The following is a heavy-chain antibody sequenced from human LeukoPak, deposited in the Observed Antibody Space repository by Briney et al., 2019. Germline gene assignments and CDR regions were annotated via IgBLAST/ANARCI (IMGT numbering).Heavy chain of an antibody. D-gene: IGHD4-17*01. CDR1: GFTFSSYA. V-gene: IGHV3-64*01. Sequence: GGSLRLSCAASGFTFSSYAMHWVRQAPGKGLEYVSAISSNGGSTYYANSVKGRFTISRDNSKNTLYLQMGSLRAEDMAVYYCARAIYDDYDLGFDYWGQGTLVTVSS. CDR3: ARAIYDDYDLGFDY. J-gene: IGHJ4*02. CDR2: ISSNGGST.